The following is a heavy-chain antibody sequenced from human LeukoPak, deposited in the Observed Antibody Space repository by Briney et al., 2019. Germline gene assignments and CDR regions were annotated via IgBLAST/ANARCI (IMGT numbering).Heavy chain of an antibody. CDR1: GFTFSSYG. V-gene: IGHV3-30*18. CDR2: ISYDGSNK. Sequence: PGRSLRLSCAASGFTFSSYGMHWVRQAPGKGLEWVAVISYDGSNKYYADSVKGRFTISRDNSKNSLYLQMNSLRAEDTALYYCAKDHRGYYDSSGYYGMDVWGQGTTVTASS. CDR3: AKDHRGYYDSSGYYGMDV. D-gene: IGHD3-22*01. J-gene: IGHJ6*02.